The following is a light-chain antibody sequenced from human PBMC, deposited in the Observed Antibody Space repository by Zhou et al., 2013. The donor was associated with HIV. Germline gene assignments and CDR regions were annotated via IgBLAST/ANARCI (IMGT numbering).Light chain of an antibody. Sequence: DIVMTQSPLSLPVTPGEPASISCRSSQSLLHSNGYNYLDWYLQKPGQSPQLLIYLGSNRASGVPDRFRGSGSGTEFTLEISRVEAEDVGVYYCMQVLKTPLSFGGGTRLEIK. V-gene: IGKV2-28*01. CDR2: LGS. CDR1: QSLLHSNGYNY. J-gene: IGKJ4*01. CDR3: MQVLKTPLS.